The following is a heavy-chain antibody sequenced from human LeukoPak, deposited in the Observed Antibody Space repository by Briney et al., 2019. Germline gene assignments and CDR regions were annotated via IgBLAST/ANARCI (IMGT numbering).Heavy chain of an antibody. J-gene: IGHJ4*02. D-gene: IGHD4-17*01. CDR3: ARLGYGDYDIDY. CDR2: IYDSGST. Sequence: TSETLSLTCTVSGGSISSYYWSWIRQPPGKGLEWIGYIYDSGSTNYNPSLKSRVTISVGTSKNQFSLKLSSVTAADTAVYYCARLGYGDYDIDYWGQGTPVTVSS. V-gene: IGHV4-59*08. CDR1: GGSISSYY.